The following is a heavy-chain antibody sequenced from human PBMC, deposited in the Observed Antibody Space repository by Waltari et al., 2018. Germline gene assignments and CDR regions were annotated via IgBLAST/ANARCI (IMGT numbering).Heavy chain of an antibody. J-gene: IGHJ6*02. V-gene: IGHV3-23*01. CDR1: GFTFSSYA. CDR2: ISGSGGST. D-gene: IGHD3-3*01. CDR3: AKDGPFRFWTEGYYGMDV. Sequence: EVQLLESGGGLVQPGGSLRLSCAASGFTFSSYAMSWVRQAPGRGLEWVSAISGSGGSTYYADSVKGRFTISRDNSKNTLYLQMNSLRAEDTAVYYCAKDGPFRFWTEGYYGMDVWGQGTTVTVSS.